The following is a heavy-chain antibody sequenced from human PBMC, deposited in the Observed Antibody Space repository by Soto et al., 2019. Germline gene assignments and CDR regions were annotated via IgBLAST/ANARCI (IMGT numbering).Heavy chain of an antibody. J-gene: IGHJ4*02. CDR1: GFTVSSNY. D-gene: IGHD6-6*01. Sequence: PGGSLRLSCAASGFTVSSNYMSWVRQAPGKGLEWVSVICSGGSTYYADSVKGRFTISRDNSKNTLYLQMNSLRAEDTAVYYCARDMMPLVPGYWGQGTLVTVSS. CDR2: ICSGGST. CDR3: ARDMMPLVPGY. V-gene: IGHV3-53*01.